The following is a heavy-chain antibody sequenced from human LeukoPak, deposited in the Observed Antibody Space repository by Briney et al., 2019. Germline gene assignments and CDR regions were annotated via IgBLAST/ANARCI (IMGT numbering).Heavy chain of an antibody. CDR2: INPSGGST. D-gene: IGHD3-22*01. CDR1: GYTFTSYY. V-gene: IGHV1-46*01. Sequence: ASVKVSCKASGYTFTSYYMHWVRQAPGQGLEWMGIINPSGGSTSYAQKFQGRVTMTRDTFTSTVYMELSSLRSEDTAVYYCARDLEQHNYYDSSGYQLQTDYWGQGTLVTVSS. J-gene: IGHJ4*02. CDR3: ARDLEQHNYYDSSGYQLQTDY.